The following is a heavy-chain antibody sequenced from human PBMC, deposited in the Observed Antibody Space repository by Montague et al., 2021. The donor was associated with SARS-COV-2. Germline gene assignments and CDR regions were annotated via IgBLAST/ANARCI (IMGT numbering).Heavy chain of an antibody. J-gene: IGHJ2*01. CDR3: AKDGALVRGLVNWYFDL. V-gene: IGHV3-23*03. Sequence: SLRLSFSASGFTFSNYAMSWVRQAPGKGLEWVSVIFGSGSSAYYADSVRGRFTISRDNSKNTLYLQMNSLRAEDTAVYYCAKDGALVRGLVNWYFDLWGRGTLVTVSS. CDR2: IFGSGSSA. D-gene: IGHD3-10*01. CDR1: GFTFSNYA.